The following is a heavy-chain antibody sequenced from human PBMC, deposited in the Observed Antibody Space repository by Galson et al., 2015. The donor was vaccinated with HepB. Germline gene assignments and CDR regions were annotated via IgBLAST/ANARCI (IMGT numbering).Heavy chain of an antibody. Sequence: SLRLSCAASGFTVSSNYMSWVRQAPGKGLEWVSVIYSGGSTYYADSVKGRFTISRDNSKNTLYLQMNSLRAEDTAVYYCARDYGGNQPVGYWGQGTLVTVSS. CDR3: ARDYGGNQPVGY. CDR2: IYSGGST. J-gene: IGHJ4*02. D-gene: IGHD4-23*01. V-gene: IGHV3-53*01. CDR1: GFTVSSNY.